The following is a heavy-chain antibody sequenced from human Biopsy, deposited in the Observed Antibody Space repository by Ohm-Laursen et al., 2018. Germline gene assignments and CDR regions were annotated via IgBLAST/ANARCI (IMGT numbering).Heavy chain of an antibody. D-gene: IGHD3-22*01. CDR3: ARDYDTSGYYYVS. CDR1: GGSISNNNYY. CDR2: IFYRGST. V-gene: IGHV4-39*01. Sequence: SDTLSLTCTVSGGSISNNNYYWGWIRQPPGKGLEWIGSIFYRGSTHYKPSLNSRVNISVDTSKNQFSLKLNSVTAADTAVYYCARDYDTSGYYYVSWGQGTLVTVSS. J-gene: IGHJ5*02.